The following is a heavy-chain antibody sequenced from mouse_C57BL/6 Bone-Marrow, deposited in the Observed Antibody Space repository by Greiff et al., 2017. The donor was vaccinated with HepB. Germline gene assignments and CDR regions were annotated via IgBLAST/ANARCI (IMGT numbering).Heavy chain of an antibody. J-gene: IGHJ1*03. V-gene: IGHV14-3*01. CDR2: LDPANGKP. Sequence: EVQLQQSVAELVRPGASVKLSCTASGFNIKNTYMHWVKQRPEQGLEWIGRLDPANGKPKYAPKFKGKATITADTSSNTAYLQISSLTSEDTAIDYCASPFYKGYFEVWGTGTTVTVSS. D-gene: IGHD1-3*01. CDR3: ASPFYKGYFEV. CDR1: GFNIKNTY.